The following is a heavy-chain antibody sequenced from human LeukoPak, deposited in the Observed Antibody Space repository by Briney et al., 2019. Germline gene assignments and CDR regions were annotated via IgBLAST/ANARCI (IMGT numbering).Heavy chain of an antibody. V-gene: IGHV3-33*01. D-gene: IGHD2-2*01. Sequence: PGGSLRLSCAASGFTFSSYGMHWVRQAPGKGLEWVAVIWYDGSNKYYADSVKGRFTISRDNSKNTLYLQMNSLRAEDTAVYYCARGGYCSSTSCYAGDAFDIWGQGTMVTVSS. J-gene: IGHJ3*02. CDR3: ARGGYCSSTSCYAGDAFDI. CDR1: GFTFSSYG. CDR2: IWYDGSNK.